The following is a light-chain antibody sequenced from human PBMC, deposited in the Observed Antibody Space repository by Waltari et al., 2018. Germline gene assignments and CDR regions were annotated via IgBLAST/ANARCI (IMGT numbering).Light chain of an antibody. CDR3: QSYDSSLRCIYV. CDR2: DNT. J-gene: IGLJ1*01. Sequence: QSVLTQPPSLSGAPGQRVTISCTGSSSNIWARHGVQWYQQFPVTAPTLLIYDNTTRPPGVPARLSGSRSRTSDSRAVTGLQAENEADYYGQSYDSSLRCIYVFGTVTKVTV. CDR1: SSNIWARHG. V-gene: IGLV1-40*01.